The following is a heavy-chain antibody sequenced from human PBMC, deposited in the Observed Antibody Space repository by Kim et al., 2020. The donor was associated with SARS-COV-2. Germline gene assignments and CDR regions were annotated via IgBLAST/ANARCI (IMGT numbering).Heavy chain of an antibody. CDR2: IYYSGST. V-gene: IGHV4-59*01. CDR1: GGSISSYY. D-gene: IGHD1-26*01. Sequence: SETLSLTCTVSGGSISSYYWSWIRQPPGKGLEWIGQIYYSGSTYYNPSLKSRVTISVDTSKNQFSLKLSSVTAADTAVYYCARGVWELPYYYGMDVWAKGPRSPSP. J-gene: IGHJ6*02. CDR3: ARGVWELPYYYGMDV.